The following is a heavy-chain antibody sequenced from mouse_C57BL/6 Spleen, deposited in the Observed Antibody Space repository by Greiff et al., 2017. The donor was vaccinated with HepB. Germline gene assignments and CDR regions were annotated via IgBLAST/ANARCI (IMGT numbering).Heavy chain of an antibody. CDR2: ILPGSGST. V-gene: IGHV1-9*01. J-gene: IGHJ2*01. Sequence: QVQLQQPGAELVRPGTSVKLSCKASGYTFTSYWMHWVKQRPGHGLEWIGEILPGSGSTNYNEKFKGKATFTADTSSNTAYMQLSSLTTEDSAIYYCARSSLYGSSLFDYWGQGTTLTVSS. CDR1: GYTFTSYW. CDR3: ARSSLYGSSLFDY. D-gene: IGHD1-1*01.